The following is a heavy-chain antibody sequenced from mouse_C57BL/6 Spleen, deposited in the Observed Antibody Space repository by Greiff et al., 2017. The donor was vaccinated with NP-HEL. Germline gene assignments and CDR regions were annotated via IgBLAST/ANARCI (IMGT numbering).Heavy chain of an antibody. CDR1: GYTFTSYW. CDR3: ARGLRREYYFDY. D-gene: IGHD2-4*01. CDR2: IDPSDSET. J-gene: IGHJ2*01. Sequence: QVQLKQPGAELVRPGSSVKLSCKASGYTFTSYWMHWVKQRPIQGLEWIGNIDPSDSETHYNQKFKDKATLTVDKSSSTAYMQLSSLTSEDSAVYYCARGLRREYYFDYWGQGTTLTVSS. V-gene: IGHV1-52*01.